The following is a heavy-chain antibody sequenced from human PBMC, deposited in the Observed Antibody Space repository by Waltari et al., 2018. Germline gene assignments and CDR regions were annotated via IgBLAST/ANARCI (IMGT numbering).Heavy chain of an antibody. CDR1: GYSISSGYY. J-gene: IGHJ3*02. V-gene: IGHV4-38-2*01. CDR3: AKAVLSQGAFDI. CDR2: IYHSGST. D-gene: IGHD2-15*01. Sequence: QVQLQESGPGLVKPSETLSLTCAVSGYSISSGYYWGWIRQPPGKGLGWIGSIYHSGSTYYTPSLTSGGTISVDTSKNQFALKLSSGTAADTAVYYCAKAVLSQGAFDIWSQGTMVTVSS.